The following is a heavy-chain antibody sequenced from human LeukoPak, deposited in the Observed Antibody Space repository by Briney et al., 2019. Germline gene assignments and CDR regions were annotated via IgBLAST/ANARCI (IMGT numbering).Heavy chain of an antibody. CDR3: AKDLGYFAD. Sequence: PGRSLRLSCAASGFTFSSYGMHWVRQAPGKGLEWVAVISYDGSNKYYADSVKGRFTISRDNPKNTLYLQMNSLRAEDTAVYYCAKDLGYFADWGQGTLVTVSS. D-gene: IGHD7-27*01. CDR1: GFTFSSYG. CDR2: ISYDGSNK. J-gene: IGHJ4*02. V-gene: IGHV3-30*18.